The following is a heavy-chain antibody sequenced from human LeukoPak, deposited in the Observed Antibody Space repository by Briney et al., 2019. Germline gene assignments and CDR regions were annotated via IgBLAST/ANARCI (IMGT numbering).Heavy chain of an antibody. V-gene: IGHV4-59*01. CDR2: FYYSGST. D-gene: IGHD2-2*02. Sequence: PSETLSLTCTVSGGSISSYSRSWIRQPPGKGLEWIGYFYYSGSTNYNPSLKSRVTISVDTSKSQFSLKLSSVTAADTAVYYCARLYTYGPDYYFDYWGQGTLVTVSS. J-gene: IGHJ4*02. CDR3: ARLYTYGPDYYFDY. CDR1: GGSISSYS.